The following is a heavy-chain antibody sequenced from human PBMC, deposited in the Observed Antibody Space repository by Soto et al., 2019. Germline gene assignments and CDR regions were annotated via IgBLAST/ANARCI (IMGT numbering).Heavy chain of an antibody. CDR2: ISYDGSNK. CDR1: GFTFSSYG. Sequence: QVQLVESGGGVVQPGRSLRLSCAASGFTFSSYGMHWVRQAPGKGLEWVAVISYDGSNKYYADSVKGRFTISRDNSKNPLYLQMNSLRAEDTAVYYCAKDLLGPGRAYGMDVWGQGTTVTVSS. D-gene: IGHD7-27*01. V-gene: IGHV3-30*18. J-gene: IGHJ6*02. CDR3: AKDLLGPGRAYGMDV.